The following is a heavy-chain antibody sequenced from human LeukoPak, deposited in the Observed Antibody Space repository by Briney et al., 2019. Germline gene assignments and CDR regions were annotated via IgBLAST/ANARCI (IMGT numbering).Heavy chain of an antibody. CDR3: ARLRVYYYYMDV. CDR1: GFTFSSYN. V-gene: IGHV3-48*01. Sequence: PGGSLRLSCAASGFTFSSYNMNWVRQAPGKGLEWVSYFSGSSSTIYYADSVKGRFTISRDSAKNSLYLQMNSLRAEDTAVYYCARLRVYYYYMDVWGKGTTVTVSS. CDR2: FSGSSSTI. D-gene: IGHD6-13*01. J-gene: IGHJ6*03.